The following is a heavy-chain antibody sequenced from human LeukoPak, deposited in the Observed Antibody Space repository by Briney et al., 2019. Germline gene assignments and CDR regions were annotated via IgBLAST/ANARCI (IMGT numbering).Heavy chain of an antibody. J-gene: IGHJ6*03. V-gene: IGHV3-30*04. CDR2: ISYDGSDK. D-gene: IGHD3-10*01. CDR3: AKDGSITMVRGVIITSRAYYMDV. CDR1: GFTFSTYA. Sequence: GGSLRLSCVASGFTFSTYAIHWVRQAPGKGLEWVAVISYDGSDKYQTDSVKGRFTISRDNSKNTLYLQMNSLRAEDTAVYYCAKDGSITMVRGVIITSRAYYMDVWGKGTTVTISS.